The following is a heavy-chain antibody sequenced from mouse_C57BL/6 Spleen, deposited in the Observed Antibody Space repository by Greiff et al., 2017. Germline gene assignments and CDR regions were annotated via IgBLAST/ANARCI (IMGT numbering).Heavy chain of an antibody. D-gene: IGHD2-4*01. CDR1: GYTFTDYE. Sequence: QVQLQQSGAELVRPGASVTLSCKASGYTFTDYEMHWVKQTPVHGLEWIGAIDPETGGTAYNQKFKGKAILTADKSSSTAYMELRSLTSEDSAGDYCTRDDYEGYAMDYWGQGTSVTVSS. CDR2: IDPETGGT. V-gene: IGHV1-15*01. CDR3: TRDDYEGYAMDY. J-gene: IGHJ4*01.